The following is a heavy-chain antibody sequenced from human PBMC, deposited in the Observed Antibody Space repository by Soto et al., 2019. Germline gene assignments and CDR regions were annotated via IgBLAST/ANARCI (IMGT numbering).Heavy chain of an antibody. CDR3: VKDLWLGITIFGVVIIPDYSYYMDV. CDR2: ISGSGGST. V-gene: IGHV3-23*01. D-gene: IGHD3-3*01. Sequence: EVQLLESGGGLVQPGGSLRLSCAASGFTFSSYAMSWVRQAPGKGLECLSAISGSGGSTYYADSVKGRFTISRDNSKNTLYLQMNSLRAEDTAVYYCVKDLWLGITIFGVVIIPDYSYYMDVWGKGTTVTVSS. J-gene: IGHJ6*03. CDR1: GFTFSSYA.